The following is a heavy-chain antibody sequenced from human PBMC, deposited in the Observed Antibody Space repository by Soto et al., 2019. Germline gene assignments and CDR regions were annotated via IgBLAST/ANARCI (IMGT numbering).Heavy chain of an antibody. V-gene: IGHV4-4*02. Sequence: QVQLQESGPGLVKPSGTLSLTCAVSGGSISSSNWWSWVRQPPGKGLEWIGEIYHSGSTNYNPSLKSRVNISVDKSKNQFSLELSSVTAADTAVYYCARVVGGYYYGMDVWGQGTTVTVSS. CDR2: IYHSGST. J-gene: IGHJ6*02. D-gene: IGHD2-2*01. CDR3: ARVVGGYYYGMDV. CDR1: GGSISSSNW.